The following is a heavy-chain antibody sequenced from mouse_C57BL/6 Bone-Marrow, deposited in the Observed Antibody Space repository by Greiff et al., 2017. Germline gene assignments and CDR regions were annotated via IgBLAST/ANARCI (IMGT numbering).Heavy chain of an antibody. CDR1: GFSLTSYA. J-gene: IGHJ4*01. CDR2: IWTGGGT. CDR3: ARWAGSSYGYYAMDY. Sequence: VQVVESGPGLVAPSQSLSITCTVSGFSLTSYAISWVRQPPGKGLEWLGVIWTGGGTNYNSALKSRLSISKDNSKSQVFLKMNSLQTDDTARYYCARWAGSSYGYYAMDYWGQGTSVTVSS. D-gene: IGHD1-1*01. V-gene: IGHV2-9-1*01.